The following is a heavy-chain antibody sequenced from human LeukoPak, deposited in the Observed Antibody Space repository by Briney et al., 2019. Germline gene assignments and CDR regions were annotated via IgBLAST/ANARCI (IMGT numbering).Heavy chain of an antibody. CDR2: IYISGST. D-gene: IGHD2-2*01. Sequence: SETLSLTCTVSGGSISSGSYYWSWIRQPAGKGLEWIGRIYISGSTNYNPSLKSRVTISVDTSKNQFSLKLNSVAAADTAVYYCAREDQLLNYYYYMDVWGKGTTVTVSS. CDR1: GGSISSGSYY. J-gene: IGHJ6*03. CDR3: AREDQLLNYYYYMDV. V-gene: IGHV4-61*02.